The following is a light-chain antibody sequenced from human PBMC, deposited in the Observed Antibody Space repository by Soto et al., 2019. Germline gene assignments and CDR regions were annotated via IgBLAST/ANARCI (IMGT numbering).Light chain of an antibody. CDR1: SSEFATYNL. CDR3: CSYASYSIV. Sequence: QSALTQPASVSGSPGQSITISCTGASSEFATYNLVSWYQHHPGKAPKLAIFEGSRRPSGVSGRFSGSKSGNTASLTISGLQADDTADYYCCSYASYSIVFGTGTKLTVL. J-gene: IGLJ6*01. CDR2: EGS. V-gene: IGLV2-23*03.